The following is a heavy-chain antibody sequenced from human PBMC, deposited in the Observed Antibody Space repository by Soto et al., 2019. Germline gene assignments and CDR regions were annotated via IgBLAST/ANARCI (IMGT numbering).Heavy chain of an antibody. V-gene: IGHV4-31*03. D-gene: IGHD3-22*01. CDR1: GDSISGGGYY. Sequence: QVQLQESGPGLVQPSQTLSLNCTVAGDSISGGGYYWGWIRQHPGKGLEWIGYIYYSGSTYYNPSRKSRVTISVDTSTNQFSLKLTSVTAADTAVYYCASMGFYYFDSSGRHRGAFDIWGQGTRVTVSS. CDR2: IYYSGST. J-gene: IGHJ3*02. CDR3: ASMGFYYFDSSGRHRGAFDI.